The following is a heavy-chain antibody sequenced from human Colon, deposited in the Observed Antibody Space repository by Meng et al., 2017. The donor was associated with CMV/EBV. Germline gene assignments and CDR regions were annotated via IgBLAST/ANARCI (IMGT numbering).Heavy chain of an antibody. CDR1: GASLNTGRNH. CDR3: ARDYSQFSSGWYD. J-gene: IGHJ4*02. Sequence: VYGASLNTGRNHWSWFRQSPGRGLEWVGYITSSGSTRYNPSLKSRLSISLETSKNQFSLQLTSVTAADTALYYCARDYSQFSSGWYDWGQGALVTVSS. D-gene: IGHD6-19*01. V-gene: IGHV4-61*01. CDR2: ITSSGST.